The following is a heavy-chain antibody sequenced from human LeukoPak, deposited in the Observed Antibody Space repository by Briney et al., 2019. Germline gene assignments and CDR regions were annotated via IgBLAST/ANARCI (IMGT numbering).Heavy chain of an antibody. V-gene: IGHV4-4*07. D-gene: IGHD2-2*01. CDR1: GGSISSYY. CDR3: ARERAHCSSTSCYGWFDP. J-gene: IGHJ5*02. CDR2: IYTSGST. Sequence: SETLSLTCTVSGGSISSYYWSWLRQPAGKGLEWIGRIYTSGSTNYNPSLKSRVTMSVDTSKNQFSLKLSSVTAADTAVYYCARERAHCSSTSCYGWFDPWGQGTLVTVSS.